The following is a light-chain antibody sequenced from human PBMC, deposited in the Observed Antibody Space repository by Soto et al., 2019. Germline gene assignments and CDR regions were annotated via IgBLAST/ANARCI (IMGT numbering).Light chain of an antibody. Sequence: EIMLTQSPATLSLSPGERATLSCRASQSVGSYLAWYQHKPGQAPRLLIYDVSKRATGIPARFSGSGSGTDFTLTISSLEPEDFAVYYCQQRSNWPPRYTFGPGTKLEIK. CDR3: QQRSNWPPRYT. V-gene: IGKV3-11*01. CDR1: QSVGSY. CDR2: DVS. J-gene: IGKJ2*01.